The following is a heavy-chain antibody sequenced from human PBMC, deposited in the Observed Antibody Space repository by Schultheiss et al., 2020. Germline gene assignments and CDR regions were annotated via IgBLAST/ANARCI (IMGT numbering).Heavy chain of an antibody. CDR1: GFSLSTSGVG. J-gene: IGHJ6*02. D-gene: IGHD6-19*01. Sequence: SGPTLVKPTQTLTLTCTFSGFSLSTSGVGVGWIRQPPGKALEWLAIIYWDDDKRYSPSLESRLTITKDTSKNQVVLTMTNMDPVDTATYYCARQYSSGWPYYYYGMDVWGQGTTVTVSS. V-gene: IGHV2-5*02. CDR3: ARQYSSGWPYYYYGMDV. CDR2: IYWDDDK.